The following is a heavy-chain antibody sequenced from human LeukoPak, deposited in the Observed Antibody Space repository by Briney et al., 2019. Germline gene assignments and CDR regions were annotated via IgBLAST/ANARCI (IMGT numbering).Heavy chain of an antibody. D-gene: IGHD3-16*01. J-gene: IGHJ4*02. CDR2: INPNSGDT. CDR1: GYIFTVYY. CDR3: ARVRYRLAETYIDY. Sequence: ASVNVSFKASGYIFTVYYMHWVRQAPGQGLEWMGWINPNSGDTNYAQKFQGRVTMTRDTSISTAYMELSRLRSDDTAVYYCARVRYRLAETYIDYWGQGTLVTVSS. V-gene: IGHV1-2*02.